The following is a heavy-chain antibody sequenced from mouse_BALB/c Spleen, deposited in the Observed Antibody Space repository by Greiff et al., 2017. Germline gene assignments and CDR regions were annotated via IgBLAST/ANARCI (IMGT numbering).Heavy chain of an antibody. D-gene: IGHD1-1*01. V-gene: IGHV5-6-4*01. J-gene: IGHJ4*01. CDR1: GFTFSSYT. CDR2: ISSGGSYT. Sequence: DVQLVESGGGLVKPGGSLKLSCAASGFTFSSYTMSWVRQTPEKRLEWVATISSGGSYTYYPDSVKGRFTISRDNAKNTLYLQMSSLKSEDTAMYYCTRGGFTTVVDYYAMDYWGQGTSVTVSS. CDR3: TRGGFTTVVDYYAMDY.